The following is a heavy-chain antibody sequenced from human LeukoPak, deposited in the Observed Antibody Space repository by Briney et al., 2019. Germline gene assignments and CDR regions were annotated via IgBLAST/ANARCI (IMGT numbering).Heavy chain of an antibody. CDR2: FDPEDGET. CDR3: ATERSGSYYNGDAAFDI. D-gene: IGHD3-10*01. Sequence: ASVKVSCKXSGYTLTELSMHWVRQAPGEGLEWMGGFDPEDGETIYSQKFQGRVTMTEDTSTDTAYMELSSLRSEDTAVYYCATERSGSYYNGDAAFDIWGQGTMVTVSS. CDR1: GYTLTELS. V-gene: IGHV1-24*01. J-gene: IGHJ3*02.